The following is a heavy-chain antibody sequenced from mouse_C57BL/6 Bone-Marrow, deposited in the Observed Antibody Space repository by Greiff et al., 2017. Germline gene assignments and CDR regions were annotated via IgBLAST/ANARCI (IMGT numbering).Heavy chain of an antibody. V-gene: IGHV1-69*01. D-gene: IGHD1-1*01. CDR3: ARDRYYSSSWFAY. J-gene: IGHJ3*01. CDR2: IDPSDSYT. Sequence: QVQLQQPGAELVMPGASVKLSCKASGYTFTSYWMHWVKQRPGQGLEWIGEIDPSDSYTTYNQKFKGKSTLTVDKSSSTAYMQLSSLTSEDSAVYYCARDRYYSSSWFAYWGQGTLVTVSA. CDR1: GYTFTSYW.